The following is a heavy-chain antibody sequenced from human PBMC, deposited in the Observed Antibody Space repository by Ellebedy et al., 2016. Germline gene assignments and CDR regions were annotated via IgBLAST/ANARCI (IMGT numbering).Heavy chain of an antibody. CDR3: AREGWNGYYDY. D-gene: IGHD3-3*01. Sequence: GESLKISCAASGFSFSGYWMSWVRQAPGKGLEWMAKIKQDGSEKNYVDSVKGRFTISRDNAKNSLYLQMNSLRDEDTGVYFCAREGWNGYYDYWGQGTLVTVSS. V-gene: IGHV3-7*01. J-gene: IGHJ4*02. CDR1: GFSFSGYW. CDR2: IKQDGSEK.